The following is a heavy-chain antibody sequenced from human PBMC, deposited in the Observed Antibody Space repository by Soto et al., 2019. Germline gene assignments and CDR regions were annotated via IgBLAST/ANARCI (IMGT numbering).Heavy chain of an antibody. J-gene: IGHJ4*02. V-gene: IGHV4-30-4*01. CDR1: GGPISSGDYY. D-gene: IGHD3-10*01. CDR2: IYYSGST. Sequence: PSETLSLTCTVSGGPISSGDYYWSWIRQPPGKGLEWIGYIYYSGSTYYNPSLKSRVTISVDTSKNQFSLKLSSVTAADTAVYYCARDALWFGELLYFDYWGQGTLVTVSS. CDR3: ARDALWFGELLYFDY.